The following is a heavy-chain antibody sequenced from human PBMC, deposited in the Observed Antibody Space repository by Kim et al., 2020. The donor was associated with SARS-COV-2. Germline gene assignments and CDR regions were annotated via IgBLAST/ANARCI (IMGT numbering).Heavy chain of an antibody. D-gene: IGHD6-13*01. V-gene: IGHV3-33*01. CDR1: GFTFRTYG. J-gene: IGHJ4*02. CDR2: IWHDGSKK. CDR3: ARDQWGAEVGKRLED. Sequence: GGSLRLSCATSGFTFRTYGMHWIRQAPGKGLEWVADIWHDGSKKYYTVSVKDRFTISKDDSKTTLYLQMNSLRVEDTAVYYCARDQWGAEVGKRLEDWGQGPLVTVSS.